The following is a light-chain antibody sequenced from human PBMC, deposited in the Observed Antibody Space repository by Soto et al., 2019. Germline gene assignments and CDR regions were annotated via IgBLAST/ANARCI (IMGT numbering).Light chain of an antibody. V-gene: IGLV2-14*01. CDR3: SSYPTRSTLV. CDR2: DVT. Sequence: QSALTQPASVSGSPGQSITISCTGTSSDVGAYDFVSWYQHYPGKAPKLVTFDVTHRPPGISDRFSGSKSANTASLTISGLQAEDEAFYYCSSYPTRSTLVFGGGTKLTVL. CDR1: SSDVGAYDF. J-gene: IGLJ2*01.